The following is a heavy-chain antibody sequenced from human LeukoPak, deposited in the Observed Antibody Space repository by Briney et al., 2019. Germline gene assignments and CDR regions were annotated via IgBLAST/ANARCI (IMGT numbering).Heavy chain of an antibody. V-gene: IGHV1-46*01. D-gene: IGHD3-10*01. CDR1: GYTFTSYY. Sequence: ASVKVSCKASGYTFTSYYIHWVRQAPGQGLEWMGIINPSGGSTSYAQKFQGRVTMTRDTSTRTVYMELSSLRSEDTAVYYCARDRKGPGSGSYLYYFDYWGQGTLVTVSS. CDR3: ARDRKGPGSGSYLYYFDY. J-gene: IGHJ4*02. CDR2: INPSGGST.